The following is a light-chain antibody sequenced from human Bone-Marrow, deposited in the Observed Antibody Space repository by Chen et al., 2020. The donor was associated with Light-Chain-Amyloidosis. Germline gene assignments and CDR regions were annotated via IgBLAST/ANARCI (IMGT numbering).Light chain of an antibody. CDR3: SAYTPRGTHV. CDR2: DVS. V-gene: IGLV2-14*01. J-gene: IGLJ1*01. CDR1: SSDVGTYNF. Sequence: QSALTQPASVSGSPGQSINISCTGTSSDVGTYNFVSWYQQHPGKAPKVLIYDVSNRPSGVSHRSPGSKSGNTAAMSIAGLQAEDVADYYCSAYTPRGTHVFGTGTKVTVL.